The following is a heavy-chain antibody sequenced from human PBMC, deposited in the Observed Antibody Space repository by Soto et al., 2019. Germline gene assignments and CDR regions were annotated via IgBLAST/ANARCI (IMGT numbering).Heavy chain of an antibody. V-gene: IGHV4-34*01. D-gene: IGHD5-18*01. CDR1: GGSFSSYY. Sequence: PSETLSLTCAVYGGSFSSYYWIWIRQPPGKGLEWIGIINHSGSTNYNPSLKSRVTISVDTSKNQFSLKLSSVTAADTAEYYCARADGYYYGSSYYYHGMDVWGQGTPVTVSS. J-gene: IGHJ6*02. CDR2: INHSGST. CDR3: ARADGYYYGSSYYYHGMDV.